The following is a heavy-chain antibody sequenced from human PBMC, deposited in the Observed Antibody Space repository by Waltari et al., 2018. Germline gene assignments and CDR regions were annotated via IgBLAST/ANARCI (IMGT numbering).Heavy chain of an antibody. D-gene: IGHD3-3*01. CDR1: GYTFTSYD. J-gene: IGHJ6*02. CDR3: ARGQTLRFLEWLSHTYGMDV. CDR2: MNPNSGNT. Sequence: QVQLVQSGAEVKKPGASVKVSCKASGYTFTSYDINWVRQATGQGLEWMGWMNPNSGNTGYAQKFQGRVTMTRNTSISTAYMELSSLRSEDTAVYYCARGQTLRFLEWLSHTYGMDVWGQGTTVTVSS. V-gene: IGHV1-8*01.